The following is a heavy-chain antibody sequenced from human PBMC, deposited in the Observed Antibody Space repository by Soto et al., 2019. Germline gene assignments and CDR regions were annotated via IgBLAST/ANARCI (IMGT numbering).Heavy chain of an antibody. CDR1: GYTFTCYY. D-gene: IGHD1-7*01. CDR2: INPNSGGT. V-gene: IGHV1-2*02. CDR3: ARDLAGITGTTTWFDP. Sequence: ASVKASCKASGYTFTCYYMHWVRQAPGQGLEWMGWINPNSGGTNYAQKFQGRVTMTRDTSISTAYMELSRLRSDDTAVYYCARDLAGITGTTTWFDPWGQGTLVTVSS. J-gene: IGHJ5*02.